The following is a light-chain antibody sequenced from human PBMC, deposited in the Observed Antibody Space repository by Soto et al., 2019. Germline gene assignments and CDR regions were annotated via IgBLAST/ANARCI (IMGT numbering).Light chain of an antibody. V-gene: IGKV3-15*01. CDR1: QSVSSN. J-gene: IGKJ1*01. Sequence: EIVMTQSPATLSVSPGERATLSCRASQSVSSNLAWYQQKPGQAPRLLIYGASTRATGIPARFSGSRSGTDFTLTISSLQSEDFPVYYCQQYNNWWTFGQATKVEIK. CDR3: QQYNNWWT. CDR2: GAS.